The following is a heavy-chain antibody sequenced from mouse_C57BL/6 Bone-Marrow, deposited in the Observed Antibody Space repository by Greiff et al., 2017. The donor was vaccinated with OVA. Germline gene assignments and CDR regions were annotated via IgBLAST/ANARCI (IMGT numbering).Heavy chain of an antibody. CDR2: IHPNSGST. CDR3: ARWYYGSSYWYFDV. J-gene: IGHJ1*03. Sequence: QVQLQQPGAELVKPGASVKLSCKASGYTFTSYWMHWVKQRPGQGLAWIGMIHPNSGSTNYNEKFKSKATLTVDKSSSTAYMQLSSLTSEDSAVYYCARWYYGSSYWYFDVWGTGTTVTVSS. D-gene: IGHD1-1*01. V-gene: IGHV1-64*01. CDR1: GYTFTSYW.